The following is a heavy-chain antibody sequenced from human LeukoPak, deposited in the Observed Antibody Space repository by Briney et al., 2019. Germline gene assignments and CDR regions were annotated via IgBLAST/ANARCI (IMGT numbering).Heavy chain of an antibody. CDR1: GYTFTGYY. Sequence: GASVKVSCRASGYTFTGYYMHWVRQAPGQGLEWMGWINPNSGGTNYAQKFQGWVTMTRDTSISTAYMELSRLRSDDTAVYYCARGLTRYRAYFDYWGQGTLVTVSS. V-gene: IGHV1-2*04. CDR2: INPNSGGT. CDR3: ARGLTRYRAYFDY. D-gene: IGHD4-23*01. J-gene: IGHJ4*02.